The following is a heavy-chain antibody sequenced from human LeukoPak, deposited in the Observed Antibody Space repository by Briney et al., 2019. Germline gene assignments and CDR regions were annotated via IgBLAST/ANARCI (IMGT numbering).Heavy chain of an antibody. J-gene: IGHJ4*02. CDR3: ARVLPNSGRYFDY. Sequence: PGGSLRLSCAASGFTFSSYRMHWVRQAPGKGLVCVSRIFSDASSTNYADSVKGRFTISRDNAKNTLYLQMNSLRADDTAVYYCARVLPNSGRYFDYWGQGTLVTVSS. V-gene: IGHV3-74*01. CDR2: IFSDASST. CDR1: GFTFSSYR. D-gene: IGHD6-19*01.